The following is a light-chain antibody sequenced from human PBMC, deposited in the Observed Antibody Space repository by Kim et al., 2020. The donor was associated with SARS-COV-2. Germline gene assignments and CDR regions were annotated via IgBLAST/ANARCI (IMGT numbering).Light chain of an antibody. V-gene: IGKV1-33*01. CDR1: QDISNY. CDR2: DAS. CDR3: QQYDNLPPQP. Sequence: SVVDRVTITCQASQDISNYLNWYQQKPGKAPKLLIYDASNLETGVPSRFSGSGSGTDFTFTISSLQPEDIATYYCQQYDNLPPQPFGGGTKVDIK. J-gene: IGKJ4*01.